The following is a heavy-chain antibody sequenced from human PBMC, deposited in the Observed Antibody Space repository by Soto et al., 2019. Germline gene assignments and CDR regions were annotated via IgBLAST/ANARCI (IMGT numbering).Heavy chain of an antibody. J-gene: IGHJ4*02. Sequence: QITLKEAGPTLVKPTQTLTLTCSFSGFSLSTSGVGVGWIRQPPGKALEWLALIYWDDDTGYSTSLRNRLTNTTATSRNEVVLTMTDMDAAATATYDHSPTEAPTIFDSWGQGTLVTVSS. CDR1: GFSLSTSGVG. CDR2: IYWDDDT. CDR3: SPTEAPTIFDS. V-gene: IGHV2-5*02. D-gene: IGHD5-18*01.